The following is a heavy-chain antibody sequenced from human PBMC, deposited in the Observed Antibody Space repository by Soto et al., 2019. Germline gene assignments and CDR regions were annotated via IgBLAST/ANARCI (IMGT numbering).Heavy chain of an antibody. CDR3: ARGGQYYYDSSGPPNTFDI. J-gene: IGHJ3*02. CDR1: GYTFTSYG. Sequence: QVQLVQSGAEVKKPGASVKVSCKASGYTFTSYGISWVRQAPGQGLEWMGWISAYNGNTNYAQKRQGRVTMTTDTSTSTAYVERRSLRSDDTAVYYCARGGQYYYDSSGPPNTFDIWGQGTMVTVSS. CDR2: ISAYNGNT. V-gene: IGHV1-18*01. D-gene: IGHD3-22*01.